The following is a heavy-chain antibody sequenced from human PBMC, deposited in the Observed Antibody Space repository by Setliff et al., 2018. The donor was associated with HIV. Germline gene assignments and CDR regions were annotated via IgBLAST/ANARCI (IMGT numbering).Heavy chain of an antibody. CDR2: IYYSGTT. CDR3: ARDRIEVVVDGPHDVFDV. CDR1: GDSVSSGSYY. Sequence: NPSETLSLTCTVSGDSVSSGSYYWRWIRQPPGKGLEWIGYIYYSGTTNYNPSLKSRVTISVDTSKNQFFLKLTSLSAADTAVYYCARDRIEVVVDGPHDVFDVWGRGTTVTVSS. V-gene: IGHV4-61*01. J-gene: IGHJ3*01. D-gene: IGHD2-15*01.